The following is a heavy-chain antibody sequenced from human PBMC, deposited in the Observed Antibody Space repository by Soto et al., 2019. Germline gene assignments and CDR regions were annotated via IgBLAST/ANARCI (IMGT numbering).Heavy chain of an antibody. CDR3: TADLSPPEGPSYPIDY. D-gene: IGHD1-26*01. V-gene: IGHV3-15*01. Sequence: EVQLVVSGGGLVTPGGSLRLSCVVSGFTFNNAWMNWVRQAPGKGLEWVGRMKSNGATDYAAFVKGRFTFSRDDSRGTLYLQMNSLETEDTAVYYCTADLSPPEGPSYPIDYRGQGTLVTVSS. J-gene: IGHJ4*02. CDR2: MKSNGAT. CDR1: GFTFNNAW.